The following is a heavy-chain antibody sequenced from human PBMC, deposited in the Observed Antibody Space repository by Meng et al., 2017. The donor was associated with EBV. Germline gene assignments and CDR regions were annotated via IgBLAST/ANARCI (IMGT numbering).Heavy chain of an antibody. CDR2: IYDTGIT. J-gene: IGHJ4*02. CDR3: AKSRSSTPGIVDD. CDR1: GVSVTSGAYH. Sequence: GQLQGSGPGRGGPSETLSLTRTVSGVSVTSGAYHWSWIRQSPGKGLEWIGYIYDTGITIYNPSLKSRVTISLETSKNQFSLKVNSVTTADTAVYYCAKSRSSTPGIVDDWGQGTLVTVSS. V-gene: IGHV4-61*08. D-gene: IGHD2/OR15-2a*01.